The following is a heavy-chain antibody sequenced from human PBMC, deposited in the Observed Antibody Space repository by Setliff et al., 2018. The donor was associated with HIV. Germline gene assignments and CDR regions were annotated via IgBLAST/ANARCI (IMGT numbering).Heavy chain of an antibody. CDR2: ISGGIGNT. J-gene: IGHJ4*02. Sequence: ASVKVSCKASGYTFTFYSMHWVRQAPGQSLEWMGWISGGIGNTKYSQKFQDRVTITRDSSADTSYMELSSLRSEDTAVYYCASGYARGSMTHWGQGTLVTVSS. V-gene: IGHV1-3*01. CDR3: ASGYARGSMTH. D-gene: IGHD6-13*01. CDR1: GYTFTFYS.